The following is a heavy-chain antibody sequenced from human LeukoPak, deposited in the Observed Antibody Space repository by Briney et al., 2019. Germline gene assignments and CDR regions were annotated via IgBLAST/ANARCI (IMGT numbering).Heavy chain of an antibody. J-gene: IGHJ4*02. V-gene: IGHV3-7*01. CDR1: GFTFSSDW. CDR3: ASKQWLVSDFDY. D-gene: IGHD6-19*01. CDR2: IKQDGSEK. Sequence: GGSLRLSCAASGFTFSSDWMTWVRQAPGKGLEWVANIKQDGSEKYYVDSVKGRFTISRDNAKNSLFLQMNSLRAEDTAVYYCASKQWLVSDFDYWGQGTLVTVSS.